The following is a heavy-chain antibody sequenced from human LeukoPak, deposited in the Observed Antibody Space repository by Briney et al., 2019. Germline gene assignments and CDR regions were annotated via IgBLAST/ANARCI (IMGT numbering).Heavy chain of an antibody. D-gene: IGHD2-8*01. J-gene: IGHJ4*02. CDR3: ARLNGPIDY. Sequence: GGSLRLSCAASGFTFSSYAIHWVRQAPGKGLEYVSVISANGDSTYYANSVKGRFTISRDNSKDTLYLQMGSLRSEDMAVYYCARLNGPIDYWGQGTLVTVSS. CDR1: GFTFSSYA. CDR2: ISANGDST. V-gene: IGHV3-64*01.